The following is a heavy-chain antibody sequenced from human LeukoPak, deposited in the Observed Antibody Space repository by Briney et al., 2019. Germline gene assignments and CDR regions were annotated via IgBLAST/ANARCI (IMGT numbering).Heavy chain of an antibody. J-gene: IGHJ4*02. CDR1: GYTLTELS. Sequence: ASVKVSCKVSGYTLTELSMHWVRQAPGKGLEWMGGFDPEDGETIYAQKFQGRVTMTEDTSTDTAYMELSSLRSEDTAVYYCATVYIVVVPAAIRAEYYFDYRGQGTLVTVSS. V-gene: IGHV1-24*01. D-gene: IGHD2-2*01. CDR3: ATVYIVVVPAAIRAEYYFDY. CDR2: FDPEDGET.